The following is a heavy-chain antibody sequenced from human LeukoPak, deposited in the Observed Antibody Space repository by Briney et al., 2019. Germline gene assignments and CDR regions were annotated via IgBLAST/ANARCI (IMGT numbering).Heavy chain of an antibody. V-gene: IGHV3-23*01. D-gene: IGHD2-8*01. CDR3: AKNGVPVRI. CDR2: ISGSGGST. CDR1: GFTFSNVW. J-gene: IGHJ4*02. Sequence: GGSLRLSCVASGFTFSNVWINWVRQAPGKGLEWVSGISGSGGSTYYADSVKGRFTISRDNSKKTLYLQMNSLRVEDTAIYYCAKNGVPVRIWGQGTLVTVSS.